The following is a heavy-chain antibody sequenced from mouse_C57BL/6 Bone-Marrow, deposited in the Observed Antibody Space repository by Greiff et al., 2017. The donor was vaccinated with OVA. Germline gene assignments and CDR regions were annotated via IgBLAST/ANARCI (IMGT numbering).Heavy chain of an antibody. V-gene: IGHV1-81*01. CDR1: GYTFTSYG. Sequence: QVQLQQSGAELARPGASVKLSCKASGYTFTSYGISWVKQRTGQGLEWIGEIYPRSGNTYYNEKFKGKATLTADKSSSTAYMELRSLTSEDSAVYFCAPLYGGLFAYWGQGTLVTVSA. D-gene: IGHD1-1*02. CDR2: IYPRSGNT. CDR3: APLYGGLFAY. J-gene: IGHJ3*01.